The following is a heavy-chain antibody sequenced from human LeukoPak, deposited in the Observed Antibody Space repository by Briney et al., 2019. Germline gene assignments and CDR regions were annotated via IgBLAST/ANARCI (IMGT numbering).Heavy chain of an antibody. CDR3: ARGIGSTVFFDH. J-gene: IGHJ4*02. V-gene: IGHV3-53*01. CDR2: MYSGGNT. CDR1: GLTFSSYA. D-gene: IGHD4-11*01. Sequence: GGSLRLSCTASGLTFSSYAMSWVRQAPGKGLEWVSVMYSGGNTYYADSVKGRFTISRDKSKNTLYLQMNSLRAEDTAVYYCARGIGSTVFFDHWGQGTLVTVSS.